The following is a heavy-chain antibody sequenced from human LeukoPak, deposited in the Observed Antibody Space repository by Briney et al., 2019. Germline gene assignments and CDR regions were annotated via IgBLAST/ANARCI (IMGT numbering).Heavy chain of an antibody. CDR1: GGTFSSYA. D-gene: IGHD2-2*01. J-gene: IGHJ6*02. V-gene: IGHV1-69*04. CDR2: IIPILGIA. CDR3: ASPYCSSTSCYALNYYYYGMDV. Sequence: SVKVSCKASGGTFSSYAISWVRQAPGQGLEWMGRIIPILGIANYAQKFQGRVTITADKSTSTAYMELSSLRSEDTAVYYCASPYCSSTSCYALNYYYYGMDVWGQGATVTAPS.